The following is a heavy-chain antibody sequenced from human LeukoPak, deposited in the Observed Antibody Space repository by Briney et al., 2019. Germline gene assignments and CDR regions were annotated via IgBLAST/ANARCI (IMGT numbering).Heavy chain of an antibody. CDR2: IWYDGSNK. CDR1: GFTFSSYG. J-gene: IGHJ4*02. D-gene: IGHD3-22*01. V-gene: IGHV3-33*01. CDR3: AREVGYYDSSGYFGY. Sequence: GGSLRLSCAASGFTFSSYGMHWVRQAPGKGLEWVAVIWYDGSNKYYADSVKGRFTISRGNSKNTLYLQMNSLRAEDTAVYYCAREVGYYDSSGYFGYWGQGTLVTVSS.